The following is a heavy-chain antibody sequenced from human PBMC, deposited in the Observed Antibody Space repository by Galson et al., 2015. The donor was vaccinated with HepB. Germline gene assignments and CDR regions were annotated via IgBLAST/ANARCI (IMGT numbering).Heavy chain of an antibody. CDR1: GFTFSSYE. V-gene: IGHV3-48*03. J-gene: IGHJ3*02. Sequence: SLRLSCAASGFTFSSYEMNWVRQAPGKGLEWVSYISSSGSTIYYADSVKGRFTISRDNAKNSLYLQMNSLRAEDTAVYYCARTRNDAFDIWGQGTMVTVSS. CDR2: ISSSGSTI. CDR3: ARTRNDAFDI.